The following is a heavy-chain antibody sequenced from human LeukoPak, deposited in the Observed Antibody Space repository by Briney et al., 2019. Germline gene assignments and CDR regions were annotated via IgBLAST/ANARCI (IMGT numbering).Heavy chain of an antibody. Sequence: SETLSLTCTVSGGSISSYYWSWIRQPPGKGLEWIGYIYYSGSTNYNPSLKSRVTISVDTSKNQFSLKLSSVTAADTAVYYCARGGEEPFDPWGQGTLVTVSS. J-gene: IGHJ5*02. V-gene: IGHV4-59*12. CDR3: ARGGEEPFDP. CDR1: GGSISSYY. CDR2: IYYSGST. D-gene: IGHD3-16*01.